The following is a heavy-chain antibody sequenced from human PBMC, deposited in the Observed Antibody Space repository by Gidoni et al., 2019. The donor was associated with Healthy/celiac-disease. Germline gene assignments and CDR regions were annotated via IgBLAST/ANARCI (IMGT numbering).Heavy chain of an antibody. Sequence: QLQLQESGPGLVKPSETLSLTCPVSGGSISSSSYYWGWIRQPPGKGLEWIGSIYYSGSTYYNPSLKSRVTISVDTSKNQFSLKLSSVTAADTAVYYCARHVGYSSGWYLFDYWGQGTLVTVSS. CDR1: GGSISSSSYY. CDR3: ARHVGYSSGWYLFDY. J-gene: IGHJ4*02. V-gene: IGHV4-39*01. D-gene: IGHD6-19*01. CDR2: IYYSGST.